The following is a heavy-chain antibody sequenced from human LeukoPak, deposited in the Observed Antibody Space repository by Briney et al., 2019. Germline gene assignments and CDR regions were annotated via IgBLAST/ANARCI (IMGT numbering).Heavy chain of an antibody. Sequence: GGSLRLSCQASGFTFYMYAMSWVRQAPGKGLEWVASMCGTAGCTFYPDSVKGRFTIPRDNSKNVLYLRMNSLTAEDTAIYYCAKDRPNFHENSGHYYRRDGDSWGQGALVTVSS. CDR1: GFTFYMYA. CDR3: AKDRPNFHENSGHYYRRDGDS. D-gene: IGHD3-22*01. V-gene: IGHV3-23*01. J-gene: IGHJ5*01. CDR2: MCGTAGCT.